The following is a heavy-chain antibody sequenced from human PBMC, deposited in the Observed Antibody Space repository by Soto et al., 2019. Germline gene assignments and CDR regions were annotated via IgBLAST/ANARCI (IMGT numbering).Heavy chain of an antibody. J-gene: IGHJ4*02. CDR2: ISSSSSTI. Sequence: GGSLRLSCAASGLTFSSYSMNWVRQAPGKGLEWVSYISSSSSTIYYADSVKGRFTISRDNAKNSLYLQMNSLRAEDTAVYFCVRGDSSWYVWLYWGQGTLVTVSS. V-gene: IGHV3-48*01. CDR1: GLTFSSYS. CDR3: VRGDSSWYVWLY. D-gene: IGHD6-13*01.